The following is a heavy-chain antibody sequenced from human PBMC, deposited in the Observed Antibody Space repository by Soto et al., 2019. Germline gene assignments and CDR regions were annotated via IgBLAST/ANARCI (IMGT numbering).Heavy chain of an antibody. CDR2: ISSTGDRI. CDR3: VKWAGAAAGKADFQH. CDR1: GFTFSHYA. D-gene: IGHD6-13*01. Sequence: PGGSLRLSCSASGFTFSHYAIHWIRQAPGKGLEYVSAISSTGDRIYYADSVKGRFTISRDNSKNTLHLQMSSLTAEDTAVYHCVKWAGAAAGKADFQHWGQGTLVTVSS. J-gene: IGHJ1*01. V-gene: IGHV3-64D*08.